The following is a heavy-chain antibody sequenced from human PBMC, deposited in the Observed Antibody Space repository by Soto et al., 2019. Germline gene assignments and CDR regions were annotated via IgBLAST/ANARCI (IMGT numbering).Heavy chain of an antibody. J-gene: IGHJ4*02. D-gene: IGHD3-22*01. CDR3: ARGPYDSSCYHFDY. Sequence: GGSLRLSCAASGFTFSSYSMNWVRQAPGKGLEWVSYISSSSSTIYYADSVKGRFTISRDNAKNSLYLQMNSLRDEDTAVYYCARGPYDSSCYHFDYWGQGTLVTVSS. CDR2: ISSSSSTI. V-gene: IGHV3-48*02. CDR1: GFTFSSYS.